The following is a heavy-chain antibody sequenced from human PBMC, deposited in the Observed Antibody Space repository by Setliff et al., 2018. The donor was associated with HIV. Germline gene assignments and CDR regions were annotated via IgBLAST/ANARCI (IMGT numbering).Heavy chain of an antibody. Sequence: GASVKVSCKASGGTFSSYAISWVRQAPGQGLDWMGGIIPVFGTTNYANSVKGRVTISRDNAKNSLYLQMNSLRAEDTAVYYCARPPTKDIEVVPAAPLDGWGQGTLVTVSS. CDR2: IIPVFGTT. V-gene: IGHV1-69*05. CDR3: ARPPTKDIEVVPAAPLDG. D-gene: IGHD2-2*01. J-gene: IGHJ4*02. CDR1: GGTFSSYA.